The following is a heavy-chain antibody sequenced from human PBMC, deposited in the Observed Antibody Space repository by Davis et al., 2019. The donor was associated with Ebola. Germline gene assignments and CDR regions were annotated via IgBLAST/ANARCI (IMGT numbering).Heavy chain of an antibody. D-gene: IGHD1-14*01. CDR3: ARLGEPRGLGAFDI. Sequence: GESLKISCKASGYRFTNYWIGWVRQMPGRGLQWMGIIYPDDSDTTYSPSFQGQVTISADRSISTAYLQWSSLKASDTAMYYCARLGEPRGLGAFDIWGQGTMVTVSS. V-gene: IGHV5-51*01. CDR1: GYRFTNYW. CDR2: IYPDDSDT. J-gene: IGHJ3*02.